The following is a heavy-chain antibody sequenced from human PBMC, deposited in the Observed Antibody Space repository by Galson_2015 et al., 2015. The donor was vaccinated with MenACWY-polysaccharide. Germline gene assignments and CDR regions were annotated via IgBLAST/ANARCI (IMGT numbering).Heavy chain of an antibody. D-gene: IGHD3-22*01. CDR2: ISGSGGST. Sequence: SLRLSCAASGFTFSSYAMSWVRQAPGKGLEWVSAISGSGGSTYYADSVKGRFTISRDNSKNTLYLQMNSLRAEDTAVYYCAGLDDSSPSALQHYFDYWGQGTLVTVSS. J-gene: IGHJ4*02. V-gene: IGHV3-23*01. CDR3: AGLDDSSPSALQHYFDY. CDR1: GFTFSSYA.